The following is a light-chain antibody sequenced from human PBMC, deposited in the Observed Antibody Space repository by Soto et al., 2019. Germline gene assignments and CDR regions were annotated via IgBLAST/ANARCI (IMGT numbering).Light chain of an antibody. V-gene: IGKV3-20*01. CDR3: QQYSDSPLN. CDR1: QTIRTNY. Sequence: EIVLTQSPGTLSLSPGERATLSCRASQTIRTNYLARFQHKPGQAPRPLIYGASSRATAIPDTFSGSESGADFTLSINTLEPDEFAVYFCQQYSDSPLNFGGGTKVESK. CDR2: GAS. J-gene: IGKJ4*01.